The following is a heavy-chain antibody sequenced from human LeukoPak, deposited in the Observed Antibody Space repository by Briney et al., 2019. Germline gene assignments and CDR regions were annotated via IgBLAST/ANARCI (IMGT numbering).Heavy chain of an antibody. D-gene: IGHD3-3*01. CDR3: ARERITIFGVVTLDKYFDY. Sequence: PGGSLRLSCAASGFTFSSYSMNWVRQAPGKGLEWVSYISSSSTIYYADSVKGRFTISRDNAKNSLYLQMNSLRAEDTAVYYCARERITIFGVVTLDKYFDYWGQGTLVTVSS. V-gene: IGHV3-48*01. CDR2: ISSSSTI. J-gene: IGHJ4*02. CDR1: GFTFSSYS.